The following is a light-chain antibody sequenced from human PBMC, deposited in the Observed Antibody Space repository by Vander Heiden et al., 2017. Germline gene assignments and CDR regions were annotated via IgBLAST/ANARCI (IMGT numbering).Light chain of an antibody. CDR2: AAS. CDR1: QGIVNY. Sequence: IQLTQSPSFLSASVGDRVTITCRASQGIVNYLAWYQQKPGKAPALLIYAASTLQSGVPSRFSGSGSGTEFTLTISTLQPEDFGTYYCQHLNSYPRTFGPGTKVDIK. V-gene: IGKV1-9*01. J-gene: IGKJ3*01. CDR3: QHLNSYPRT.